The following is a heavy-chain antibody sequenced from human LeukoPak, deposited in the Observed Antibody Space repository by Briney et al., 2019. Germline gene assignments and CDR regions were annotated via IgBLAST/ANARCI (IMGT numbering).Heavy chain of an antibody. CDR1: GFTFSSYA. CDR3: ARCSVVVMQDGYFDY. Sequence: GGSLRLSCAASGFTFSSYAMHWVRQAPGKGLEWVAVISYDGSNKYYADSVKGRFTISRDNSKNTLYLQMNSLRAEDTAVYYCARCSVVVMQDGYFDYWGQGTLVTVSS. V-gene: IGHV3-30-3*01. J-gene: IGHJ4*02. D-gene: IGHD3-22*01. CDR2: ISYDGSNK.